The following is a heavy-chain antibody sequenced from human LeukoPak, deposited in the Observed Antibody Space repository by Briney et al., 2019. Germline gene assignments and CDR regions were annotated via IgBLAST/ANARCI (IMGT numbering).Heavy chain of an antibody. Sequence: SETPSLTSSLPGGSIRSLGYSWGWIRQPPGKGLECIGRMYYTGTTYCSPSLKSRVTMSVDTSKNQFSLNLTSVTAAATAVFYCARSVSAYAGRGWFDPWGQGTLVTVSS. CDR3: ARSVSAYAGRGWFDP. V-gene: IGHV4-39*07. J-gene: IGHJ5*02. CDR2: MYYTGTT. CDR1: GGSIRSLGYS. D-gene: IGHD3-10*01.